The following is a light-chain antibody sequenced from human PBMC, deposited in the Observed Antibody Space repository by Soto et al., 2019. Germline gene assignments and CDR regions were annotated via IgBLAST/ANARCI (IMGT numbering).Light chain of an antibody. CDR1: QSVHNF. Sequence: EVVLTQFPATLSLSPGDRAALSCKASQSVHNFLAWYQQRPGQAPRLLIYGASNRAAGIPDRFGGSGSGTDFTLTINSLEPEDCAVYYCQQRSNWPPITFGQGTRLDIK. J-gene: IGKJ5*01. V-gene: IGKV3-11*01. CDR3: QQRSNWPPIT. CDR2: GAS.